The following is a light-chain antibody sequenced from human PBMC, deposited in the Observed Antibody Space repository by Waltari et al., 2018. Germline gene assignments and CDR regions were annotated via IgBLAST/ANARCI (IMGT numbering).Light chain of an antibody. V-gene: IGLV2-14*03. CDR1: SSDVGAYNY. J-gene: IGLJ2*01. Sequence: QSALTQPASVSGSPGQSITISCTGTSSDVGAYNYVSWYQQHPGQAPKLMIYDVTSRPSGVSNRFSGSKSGNTASLTISGLQAEDEADCYCSSYTSSSTPLVFGGGTKLTVL. CDR2: DVT. CDR3: SSYTSSSTPLV.